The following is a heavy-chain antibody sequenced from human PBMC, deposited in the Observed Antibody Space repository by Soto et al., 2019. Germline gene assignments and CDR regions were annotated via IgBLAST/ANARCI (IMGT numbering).Heavy chain of an antibody. Sequence: PGGSLRLSCATSVFTFSSYEMNWFRQAPGKGLEWVSYISSSGSTIYYADSVKGRFTISRENSKNTVYLQRNNLRAEDTAVYYGAKGSVVVAAKFDSWGQGTLVSVAS. D-gene: IGHD2-21*02. CDR2: ISSSGSTI. J-gene: IGHJ4*02. CDR1: VFTFSSYE. V-gene: IGHV3-48*03. CDR3: AKGSVVVAAKFDS.